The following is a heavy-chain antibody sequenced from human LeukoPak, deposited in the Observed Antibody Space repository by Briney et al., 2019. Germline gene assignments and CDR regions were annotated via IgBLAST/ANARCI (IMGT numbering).Heavy chain of an antibody. J-gene: IGHJ4*02. Sequence: SETLSLTCSVSRGSISSTTFYWDWIRQPPGKGLEWIGGIYYSGSTYYNPSLQSRVTMSVDTSKNQFSLKLTSVTAADTAVYYCASRLAPGSLSLWGQGTPVTVSS. CDR1: RGSISSTTFY. CDR2: IYYSGST. V-gene: IGHV4-39*01. D-gene: IGHD3-9*01. CDR3: ASRLAPGSLSL.